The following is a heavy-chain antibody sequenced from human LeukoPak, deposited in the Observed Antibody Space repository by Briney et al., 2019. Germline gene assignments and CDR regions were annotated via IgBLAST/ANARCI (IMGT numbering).Heavy chain of an antibody. CDR2: IYYSGST. V-gene: IGHV4-31*03. CDR3: ARGYDFWSGYLGGYFDY. CDR1: GGSISSGNYY. J-gene: IGHJ4*02. Sequence: PSETLSLTCTVSGGSISSGNYYWSWIRQHPGKGLEWIGYIYYSGSTYYNPSLKSRVTISVDTSKNQFSLKLSSVTAADTAVYYCARGYDFWSGYLGGYFDYWGQGTLVTVSS. D-gene: IGHD3-3*01.